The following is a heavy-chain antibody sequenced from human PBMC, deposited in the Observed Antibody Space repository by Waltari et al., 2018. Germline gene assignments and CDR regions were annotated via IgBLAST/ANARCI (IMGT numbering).Heavy chain of an antibody. J-gene: IGHJ6*02. CDR3: ARHELGISQFYYNMYV. D-gene: IGHD3-16*01. V-gene: IGHV1-69*12. CDR2: IIPMFGIP. Sequence: HVQLVQSGAEVKKPGSSVKVSCKASGGSFVGYGISWVRQAPGQGLEWMGVIIPMFGIPEYSQKFQDRLTITADESTNKAYMELNSLSSEDTAIYYCARHELGISQFYYNMYVWGQGTTVTISS. CDR1: GGSFVGYG.